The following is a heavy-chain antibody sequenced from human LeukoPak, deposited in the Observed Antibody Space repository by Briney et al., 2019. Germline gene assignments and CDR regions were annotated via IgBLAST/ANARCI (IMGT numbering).Heavy chain of an antibody. J-gene: IGHJ3*02. D-gene: IGHD2-2*01. CDR1: GGSISTDY. CDR2: MYYSGST. Sequence: PSETLSLTCADSGGSISTDYWSWIRQPPGKGLEWIGYMYYSGSTNYNPSIKSRVTISVDTSKNQFSLKLSSVTAADTAVYYCARDTSGGAFDIWGQGTMVTVSS. CDR3: ARDTSGGAFDI. V-gene: IGHV4-59*12.